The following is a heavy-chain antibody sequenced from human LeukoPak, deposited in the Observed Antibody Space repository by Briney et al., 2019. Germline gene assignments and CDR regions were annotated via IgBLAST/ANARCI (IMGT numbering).Heavy chain of an antibody. CDR3: ARDVGTRSNIKNWFDP. Sequence: TGRSLSPSCGASGFTFSRYGMHWVRQAPSKGLEWVGITWYDGSNKYYADSVKGRITISRDNSKNTLYLQMNSLRADDTALYYCARDVGTRSNIKNWFDPWGQGTLVTVSS. CDR2: TWYDGSNK. CDR1: GFTFSRYG. J-gene: IGHJ5*02. V-gene: IGHV3-33*01. D-gene: IGHD1-26*01.